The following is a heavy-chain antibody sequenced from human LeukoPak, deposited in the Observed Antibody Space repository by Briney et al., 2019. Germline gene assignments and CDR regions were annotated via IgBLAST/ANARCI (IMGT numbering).Heavy chain of an antibody. Sequence: GGSMRLSCAASGFTFSSYSMNWVRQPPGKGLEWVSSISSSSSYIYYTDSVKGRFTISRDNAKNSLYLQMNSLRAEDTAVYYCARATTADGDFDYWGQGTLVTVSS. V-gene: IGHV3-21*01. CDR2: ISSSSSYI. J-gene: IGHJ4*02. CDR1: GFTFSSYS. CDR3: ARATTADGDFDY. D-gene: IGHD2-21*02.